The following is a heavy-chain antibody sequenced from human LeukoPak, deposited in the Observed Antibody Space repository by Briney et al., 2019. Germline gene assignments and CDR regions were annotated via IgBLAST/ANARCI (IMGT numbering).Heavy chain of an antibody. J-gene: IGHJ4*02. Sequence: GGSLRLSCAASGFTFSSYSMNWVRQAPGKGLEWVSSISSSSSYIYYADSMKGRFTISRDNAKNSLYLQMNSLRAEDTAVYYCARAPPYDYVWGSYSSVYYFDYWGQGTLVTVSS. V-gene: IGHV3-21*01. CDR1: GFTFSSYS. CDR3: ARAPPYDYVWGSYSSVYYFDY. D-gene: IGHD3-16*02. CDR2: ISSSSSYI.